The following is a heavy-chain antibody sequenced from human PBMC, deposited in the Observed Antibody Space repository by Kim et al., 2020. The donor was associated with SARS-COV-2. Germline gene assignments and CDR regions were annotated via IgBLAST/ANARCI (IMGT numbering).Heavy chain of an antibody. CDR2: ISWNSGSI. CDR3: AKDSPVAYCGGDCYSGAFDI. J-gene: IGHJ3*02. D-gene: IGHD2-21*02. Sequence: GGSLRLSCAASGFTFDDYAMHWVRQAPGKGLEWVSGISWNSGSIGYADSVKGRFTISRDNAKNSLYLQMNSLRAEDTALYYCAKDSPVAYCGGDCYSGAFDIWGQGTMVTVSS. V-gene: IGHV3-9*01. CDR1: GFTFDDYA.